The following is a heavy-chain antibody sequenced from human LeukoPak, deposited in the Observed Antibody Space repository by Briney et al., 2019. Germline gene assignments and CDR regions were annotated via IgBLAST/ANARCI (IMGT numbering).Heavy chain of an antibody. CDR1: GFTFATYA. CDR3: ARGYPIDY. V-gene: IGHV3-66*01. CDR2: VYSGDRT. Sequence: PGGSLRLSCAASGFTFATYAMSWVRQAPGKGLEWVSVVYSGDRTYYADSVKGRFTISRDDSTNTLYLLMNSLRAEDTAVYYCARGYPIDYWGQGTLVTVSS. J-gene: IGHJ4*02. D-gene: IGHD1-26*01.